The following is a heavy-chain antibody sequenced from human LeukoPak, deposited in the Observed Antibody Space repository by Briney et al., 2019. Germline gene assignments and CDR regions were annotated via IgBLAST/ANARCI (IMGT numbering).Heavy chain of an antibody. CDR3: ARGTQWELLMSLVGPFDY. CDR2: ISYDGSNK. CDR1: GFTFSSYA. V-gene: IGHV3-30-3*01. J-gene: IGHJ4*02. D-gene: IGHD1-26*01. Sequence: GGSLRLSCAASGFTFSSYAMHWVRQAPGKGLEWVAVISYDGSNKYYADSVKGRFTISRDNSKNTLYLQMNSLRAEDTAVYYRARGTQWELLMSLVGPFDYWGQGTLVTVSS.